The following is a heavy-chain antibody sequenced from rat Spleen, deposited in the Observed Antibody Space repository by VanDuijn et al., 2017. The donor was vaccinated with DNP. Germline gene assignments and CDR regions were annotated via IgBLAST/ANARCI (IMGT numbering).Heavy chain of an antibody. Sequence: EVQLQESGPGLVKPSQSLSLTCSVTGYSITSNYWGWIRKFPGNKMEWMGYISYSGSTSYNPSLKSRISITRDTSKNQFFLQLNSVTTEDTATYYCARREEGLNWYFDFWGPGTMVTVSS. D-gene: IGHD1-11*01. V-gene: IGHV3-1*01. CDR3: ARREEGLNWYFDF. J-gene: IGHJ1*01. CDR2: ISYSGST. CDR1: GYSITSNY.